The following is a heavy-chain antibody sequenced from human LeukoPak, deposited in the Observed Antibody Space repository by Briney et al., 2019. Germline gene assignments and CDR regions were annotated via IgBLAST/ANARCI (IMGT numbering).Heavy chain of an antibody. CDR1: RYTFTTYF. V-gene: IGHV1-46*01. Sequence: ASVKVSCKASRYTFTTYFIHWVRQAPGQGLEWMGTVNPSGGSATYAQRFQGRVTMTRDSSTSTVYMELSSLRSEDTAMYYCARHGPSNAGVRGVLDHSTSFYYYGMDVWGQGTTVTVSS. J-gene: IGHJ6*02. D-gene: IGHD3-10*01. CDR3: ARHGPSNAGVRGVLDHSTSFYYYGMDV. CDR2: VNPSGGSA.